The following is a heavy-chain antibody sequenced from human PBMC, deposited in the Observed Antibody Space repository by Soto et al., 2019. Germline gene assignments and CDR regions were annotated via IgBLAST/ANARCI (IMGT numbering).Heavy chain of an antibody. CDR3: ASIHDYGDYQMNYDY. D-gene: IGHD4-17*01. Sequence: QVQLQESGPGLVKPSGTLSLTCAVSGGSISSSNWWSWVRQPPGKGLEWIGEIYHSGSTNYNPSLKSRVTISVDKSKNQFSLKLRSVTAADTAVYYCASIHDYGDYQMNYDYWGQGTLVTVSS. V-gene: IGHV4-4*02. CDR1: GGSISSSNW. CDR2: IYHSGST. J-gene: IGHJ4*02.